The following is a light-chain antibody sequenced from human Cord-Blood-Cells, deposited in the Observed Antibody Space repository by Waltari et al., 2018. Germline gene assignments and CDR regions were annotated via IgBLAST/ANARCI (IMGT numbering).Light chain of an antibody. CDR3: CSYAGSSTYV. J-gene: IGLJ1*01. CDR1: SRDVGSSNL. V-gene: IGLV2-23*01. Sequence: QSALTQPAPVSGSPGQSITIYCTGTSRDVGSSNLVSWYQQHPGKAPKLMIYEGSKRPSGVSNRFSGSKSGNTASLTISGLQAEDEADYYCCSYAGSSTYVFGTGTKVTVL. CDR2: EGS.